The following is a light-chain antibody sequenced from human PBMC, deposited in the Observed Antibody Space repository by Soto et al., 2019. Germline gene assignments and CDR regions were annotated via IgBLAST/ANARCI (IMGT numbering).Light chain of an antibody. J-gene: IGKJ2*01. CDR2: AAS. CDR1: QSISRY. Sequence: DIQMTQSPSSLSASVGERVIITCRASQSISRYLNWYQRKPGRAPKLLVYAASNLQSGVPSRFSGSGSETDFTLTISSLQSEDSAVYFCQQYFYWPPYTFGQGTKVEIK. V-gene: IGKV1-39*01. CDR3: QQYFYWPPYT.